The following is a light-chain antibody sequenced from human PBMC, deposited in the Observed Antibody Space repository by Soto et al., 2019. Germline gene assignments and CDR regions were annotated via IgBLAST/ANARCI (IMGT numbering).Light chain of an antibody. V-gene: IGLV2-14*01. Sequence: QSVLTQPASVSGSPGQSITISCTGTSGDVGAYNYVSWYQQHPGKAPKLMIYEVTSRPSGVSNRFSGSKSGNTASLSISGFQAEDEADYYCSSYTTTSTWVFGGGTKLTVL. CDR1: SGDVGAYNY. CDR3: SSYTTTSTWV. J-gene: IGLJ3*02. CDR2: EVT.